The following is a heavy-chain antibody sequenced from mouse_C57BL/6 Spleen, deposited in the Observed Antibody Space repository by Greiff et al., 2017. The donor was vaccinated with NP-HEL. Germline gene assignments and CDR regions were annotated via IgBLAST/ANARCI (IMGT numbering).Heavy chain of an antibody. CDR3: ARDGGLGRAMDY. Sequence: QVQLQQSGAELARPGASVKMSCKASGYTFTSYTMHWVKQRPGQGLEWIGYINPSSGYTKYNQKFKDKATLTADKSSSTAYMQLSSLTSEDPAVYYCARDGGLGRAMDYWGQGTSVTVSS. D-gene: IGHD4-1*01. J-gene: IGHJ4*01. CDR1: GYTFTSYT. CDR2: INPSSGYT. V-gene: IGHV1-4*01.